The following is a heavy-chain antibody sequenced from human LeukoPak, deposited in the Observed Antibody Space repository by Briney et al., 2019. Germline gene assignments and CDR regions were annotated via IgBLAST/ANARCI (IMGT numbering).Heavy chain of an antibody. CDR2: IYHSGST. Sequence: SGTLSLTCAVSGGSISSSNWWSWVRQPPGKGLEWIGEIYHSGSTNYNPSLKSRVTISVDKSKNQFSLKLGSVTAADTAVYYCARDHGYSYGPDYYYYYYMDVRGKGTTVTISS. D-gene: IGHD5-18*01. V-gene: IGHV4-4*02. CDR1: GGSISSSNW. CDR3: ARDHGYSYGPDYYYYYYMDV. J-gene: IGHJ6*03.